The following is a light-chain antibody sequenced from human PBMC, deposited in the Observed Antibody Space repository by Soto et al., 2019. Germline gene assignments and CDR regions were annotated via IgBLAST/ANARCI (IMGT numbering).Light chain of an antibody. Sequence: QSVLTQPPSVSGAPGQRVTLSCAGSNSNMGRGHDVHWYQQFPGTAPKLLIFGNTNRPSGVPDRFSGSKSGTSASLAITGLQAEDEADYYCQSYDSSLSGVVFGGGTKVTVL. CDR3: QSYDSSLSGVV. J-gene: IGLJ2*01. V-gene: IGLV1-40*01. CDR1: NSNMGRGHD. CDR2: GNT.